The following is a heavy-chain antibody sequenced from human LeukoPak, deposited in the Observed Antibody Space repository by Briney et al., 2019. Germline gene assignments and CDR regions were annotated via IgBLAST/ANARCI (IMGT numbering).Heavy chain of an antibody. CDR3: AKEYSNRPDYYDY. CDR2: LYRGGQT. J-gene: IGHJ4*02. V-gene: IGHV3-53*05. Sequence: GGSLRLSCAVSGLSVNNSYINWIRQAPGKGLEWVSVLYRGGQTYYADSVKGRFTISRDNSKNTLDLQMDSLRVEDTAVYYCAKEYSNRPDYYDYWGQGTLVTVSS. D-gene: IGHD6-13*01. CDR1: GLSVNNSY.